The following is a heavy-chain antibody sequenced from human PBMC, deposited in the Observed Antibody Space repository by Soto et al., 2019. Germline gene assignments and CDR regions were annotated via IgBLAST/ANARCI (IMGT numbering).Heavy chain of an antibody. Sequence: GESLKISCKGSGYSFTSYWIGLVRQMPGKGLEWMGIIYPGDSDTRYSPSFQGQVTISRDNSNNTLCLQLHSLRAEDSALYYCARYYYVATGYHYAFDYWGRGTLVTVSS. CDR3: ARYYYVATGYHYAFDY. J-gene: IGHJ4*02. V-gene: IGHV5-51*01. CDR1: GYSFTSYW. D-gene: IGHD3-22*01. CDR2: IYPGDSDT.